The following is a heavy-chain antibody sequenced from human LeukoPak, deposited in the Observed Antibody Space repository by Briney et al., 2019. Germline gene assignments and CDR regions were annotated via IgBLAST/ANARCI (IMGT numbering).Heavy chain of an antibody. CDR2: IYYSGST. CDR1: GGSISSSSYY. CDR3: ARVKDSSGYPYYFDY. Sequence: PSETLSLTCTVSGGSISSSSYYWGWIRQPPGKGLEWIGSIYYSGSTYYNPSLKSRVTISVDTSKNQFSLKLSSVTAADTAVYYCARVKDSSGYPYYFDYWGQGTLVTVSS. V-gene: IGHV4-39*01. J-gene: IGHJ4*02. D-gene: IGHD3-22*01.